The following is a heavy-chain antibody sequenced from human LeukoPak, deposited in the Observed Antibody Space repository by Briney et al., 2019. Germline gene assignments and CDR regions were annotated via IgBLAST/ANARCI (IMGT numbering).Heavy chain of an antibody. J-gene: IGHJ4*02. CDR2: ISGSGSST. Sequence: GGSLRLSCAASGFTFSSYAMSWVRQAPGKGLEWVSAISGSGSSTYYADSVKGRFTISRDNSKNTLYLQMNSLRAEDTAVYYCATVGHEGATYYFDYWGQGTLVTVSS. D-gene: IGHD1-26*01. V-gene: IGHV3-23*01. CDR1: GFTFSSYA. CDR3: ATVGHEGATYYFDY.